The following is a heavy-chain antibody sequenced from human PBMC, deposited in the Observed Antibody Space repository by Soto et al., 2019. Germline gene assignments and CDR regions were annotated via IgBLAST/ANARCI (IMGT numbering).Heavy chain of an antibody. CDR3: ARARLLWLGEWVSFDY. J-gene: IGHJ4*02. CDR1: GYTFTSYG. V-gene: IGHV1-18*01. Sequence: QVQLVQSGAEVKKPGASVKVSCKASGYTFTSYGISWVRQAPGQGLEWMGWISAYNGNTNYAQKLQGRVTMTTDTXTXXAYMELRSLRSDDTAVYYCARARLLWLGEWVSFDYWGQGTLVTVSS. D-gene: IGHD3-10*01. CDR2: ISAYNGNT.